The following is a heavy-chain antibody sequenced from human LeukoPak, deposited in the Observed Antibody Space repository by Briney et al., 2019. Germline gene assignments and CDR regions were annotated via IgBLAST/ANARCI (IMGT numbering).Heavy chain of an antibody. CDR3: ARDATTELGTVYMDV. J-gene: IGHJ6*03. CDR2: IKGDGSDK. CDR1: GFTFSSSW. D-gene: IGHD4-17*01. V-gene: IGHV3-7*01. Sequence: GGSLRLSCAASGFTFSSSWMTWVRQAPGKGLEWLANIKGDGSDKNYVDSVKGRFTISRDNAKNSLYLQMNSLRVEDTAVYYCARDATTELGTVYMDVWGKGTTVTISS.